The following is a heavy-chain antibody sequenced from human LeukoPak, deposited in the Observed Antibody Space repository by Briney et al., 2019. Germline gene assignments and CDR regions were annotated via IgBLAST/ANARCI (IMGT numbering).Heavy chain of an antibody. CDR2: IYYSGST. CDR1: GGSISSSSYY. V-gene: IGHV4-39*07. CDR3: ARMPGYYDFWSGYYSNWFDP. Sequence: PSETLSLTCTVSGGSISSSSYYWGWIRQPPGKGLEWIGSIYYSGSTYYNPSLKSRVTISVDTSKNQFSLKLSSVTAADTAVYYCARMPGYYDFWSGYYSNWFDPWGQGTLVTVSS. J-gene: IGHJ5*02. D-gene: IGHD3-3*01.